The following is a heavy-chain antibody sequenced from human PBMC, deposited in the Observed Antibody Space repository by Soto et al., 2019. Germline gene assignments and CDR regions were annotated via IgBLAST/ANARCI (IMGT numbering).Heavy chain of an antibody. Sequence: QVQLQQWGAGLLKPSETLSLTCAVYGGSFSGYYWSWIRQPPGKGLEWIGEINHSGSTNYNPSLKSRVTISVDTFKNQFSLKLSAVTAADTAVYYCASLGSVETNWFDPWGQGTLVTVSS. J-gene: IGHJ5*02. CDR3: ASLGSVETNWFDP. D-gene: IGHD7-27*01. CDR2: INHSGST. V-gene: IGHV4-34*01. CDR1: GGSFSGYY.